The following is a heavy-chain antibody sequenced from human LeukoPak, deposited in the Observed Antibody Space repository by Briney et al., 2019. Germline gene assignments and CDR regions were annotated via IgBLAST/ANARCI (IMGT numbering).Heavy chain of an antibody. J-gene: IGHJ4*02. V-gene: IGHV3-23*01. CDR3: ARDGVAPGLYFDY. D-gene: IGHD2-8*01. Sequence: GGSLRLSCAASGFTFSDYAMSWVRQAPGKGLEWLSVISGGSSGSTYYADSVTGRFTISRDNTYYSLYLQMNTLRAEDTAVYYCARDGVAPGLYFDYWGQGNLVTVSS. CDR2: ISGGSSGST. CDR1: GFTFSDYA.